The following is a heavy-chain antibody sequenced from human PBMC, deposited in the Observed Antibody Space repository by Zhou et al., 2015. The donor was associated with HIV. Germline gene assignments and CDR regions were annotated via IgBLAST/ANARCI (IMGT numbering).Heavy chain of an antibody. D-gene: IGHD3-22*01. CDR3: ARGGRRYYYDSSGYLDY. V-gene: IGHV1-69*13. Sequence: QVQLVQSGAEVKKPGASVKVSCKASGYTFTSYAISWVRQAPGQGLEWMGGIIPIFGTANYAQKFQGRVTITADESTSTAYMELSSLRSEDTAVYYCARGGRRYYYDSSGYLDYWGQGTLVTVSS. CDR1: GYTFTSYA. CDR2: IIPIFGTA. J-gene: IGHJ4*02.